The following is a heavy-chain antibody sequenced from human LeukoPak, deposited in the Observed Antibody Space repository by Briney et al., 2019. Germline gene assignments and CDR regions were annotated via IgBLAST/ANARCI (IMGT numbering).Heavy chain of an antibody. Sequence: SETLSLTCTVSGGSISSYFWSWIRQPPEKGLEWIGYTHSSGNTNCNPSLKSRAALSVDTSKNQFSLKLSSVTAADTAVYYCASHGAQTQYSYADHWGQGTLVTVSS. J-gene: IGHJ4*02. V-gene: IGHV4-59*08. CDR2: THSSGNT. CDR1: GGSISSYF. D-gene: IGHD5-18*01. CDR3: ASHGAQTQYSYADH.